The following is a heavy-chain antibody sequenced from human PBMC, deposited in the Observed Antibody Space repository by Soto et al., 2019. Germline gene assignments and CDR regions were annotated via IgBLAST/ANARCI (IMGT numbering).Heavy chain of an antibody. CDR1: GGSFSGYY. J-gene: IGHJ4*02. CDR3: ARQAAASQIFDY. CDR2: INHSGST. D-gene: IGHD6-13*01. Sequence: QVQLQQWGAGLLKPSETLSLTCAVYGGSFSGYYWSWIRQSPGKGLEWIGEINHSGSTNYNPSLKSRVTISVDTSKNQFSLKLSSVTAADTAVYYCARQAAASQIFDYWGQGTLVTVSS. V-gene: IGHV4-34*01.